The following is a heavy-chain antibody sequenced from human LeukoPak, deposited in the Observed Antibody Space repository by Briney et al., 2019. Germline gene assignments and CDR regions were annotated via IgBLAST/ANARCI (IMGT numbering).Heavy chain of an antibody. D-gene: IGHD2-2*01. Sequence: SETLSLTCAVYGGSFSGYYWSWIRQPPGKGLEWIGEINHSGSTNYNPSLKSRVTISVDTSKNQFSLKLSSATAADTAVYYCARGPDIVVVPDGFDYWGQGTLVTVSS. CDR3: ARGPDIVVVPDGFDY. CDR1: GGSFSGYY. V-gene: IGHV4-34*01. CDR2: INHSGST. J-gene: IGHJ4*02.